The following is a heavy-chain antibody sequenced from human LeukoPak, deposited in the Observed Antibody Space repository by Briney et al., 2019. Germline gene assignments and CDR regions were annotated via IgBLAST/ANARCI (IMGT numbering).Heavy chain of an antibody. D-gene: IGHD3-3*01. CDR1: GYFISSGYY. V-gene: IGHV4-38-2*02. J-gene: IGHJ4*02. CDR2: IYHSGST. CDR3: ARNGLLRFLEPQDY. Sequence: SETLSLSCTVSGYFISSGYYGGWSGKPPGEGVEGIAHIYHSGSTYHNPPLHSRVTISVDTSNNQFSLRLRSVTAADTAVYYCARNGLLRFLEPQDYWGQGTLVPVSS.